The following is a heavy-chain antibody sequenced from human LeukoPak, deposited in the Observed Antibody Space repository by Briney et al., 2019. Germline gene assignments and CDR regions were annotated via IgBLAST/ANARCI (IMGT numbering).Heavy chain of an antibody. CDR1: GGSFSGYY. CDR3: ARGYGYKDY. J-gene: IGHJ4*02. D-gene: IGHD5-18*01. CDR2: INHSGST. Sequence: SETLSLTCAVYGGSFSGYYWSWIRQPPGKGLEWIGEINHSGSTNYNPSLKSRVTISVDTSKNQFSLKLSSVTAADTAVYYCARGYGYKDYWGQGTLVTASS. V-gene: IGHV4-34*01.